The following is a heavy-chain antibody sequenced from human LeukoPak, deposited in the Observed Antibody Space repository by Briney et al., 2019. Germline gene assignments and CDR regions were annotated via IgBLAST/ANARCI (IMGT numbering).Heavy chain of an antibody. CDR1: GFTFTTFA. D-gene: IGHD3-10*01. CDR3: GGRPGEVAVPYDC. J-gene: IGHJ4*02. Sequence: PGGSLRLSCAASGFTFTTFAMTWVRQAPGKGLGWVPVISGRGGFTYYADSVKGRFTITRDNSKNTLYLQRHSLRAEDTAVYYCGGRPGEVAVPYDCGGEGTLVTASS. V-gene: IGHV3-23*01. CDR2: ISGRGGFT.